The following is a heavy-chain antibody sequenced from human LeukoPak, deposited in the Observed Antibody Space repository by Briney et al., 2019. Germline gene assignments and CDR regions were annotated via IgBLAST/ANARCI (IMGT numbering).Heavy chain of an antibody. CDR2: ISWGGGST. CDR1: GFTFDDYA. J-gene: IGHJ3*02. D-gene: IGHD3-10*01. V-gene: IGHV3-43D*04. CDR3: ASLKGWCGDAAFEI. Sequence: GGSLRLSCAASGFTFDDYAMHWVRQAPGKGLEWVSLISWGGGSTYYADPVKGRFTISRDNSKNSLYLQMNSLRAEDTALYYCASLKGWCGDAAFEIWGQGTMVTVSS.